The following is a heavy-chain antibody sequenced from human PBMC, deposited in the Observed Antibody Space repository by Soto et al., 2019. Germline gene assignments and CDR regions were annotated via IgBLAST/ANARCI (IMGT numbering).Heavy chain of an antibody. CDR3: ANRSCTSLTCSVDS. Sequence: KXGPTLENPTQTLSLTCTFSGFSLTRSGVAVGWARQSPGKAPEWLALIFWDDDKRYSPSLNSRLTIIKDTSKNQVVLTMTHMDPADTATYFCANRSCTSLTCSVDSWGPGTLVTVSS. D-gene: IGHD2-8*01. CDR2: IFWDDDK. V-gene: IGHV2-5*02. J-gene: IGHJ4*02. CDR1: GFSLTRSGVA.